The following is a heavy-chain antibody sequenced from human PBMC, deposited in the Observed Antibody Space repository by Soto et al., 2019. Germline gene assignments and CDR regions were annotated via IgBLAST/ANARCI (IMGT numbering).Heavy chain of an antibody. J-gene: IGHJ5*02. V-gene: IGHV4-30-2*01. Sequence: SXTLSLTCAVSGGSISTGGYSWSWIRQPPGKVLEWIGYIYHSGSTYYNPSLKSRVAISVDRSKNQFSLKLSSVTAADTAVYYCASLGYCISTSCNNWFDPWGQGTLVTVSS. D-gene: IGHD2-2*01. CDR1: GGSISTGGYS. CDR2: IYHSGST. CDR3: ASLGYCISTSCNNWFDP.